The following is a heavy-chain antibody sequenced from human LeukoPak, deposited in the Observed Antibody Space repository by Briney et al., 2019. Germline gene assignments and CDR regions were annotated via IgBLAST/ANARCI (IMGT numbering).Heavy chain of an antibody. CDR1: GFNFGDYA. J-gene: IGHJ3*02. Sequence: GGSLRLFCTASGFNFGDYAMSWVRQAPGKGLEWVGFIRRKDYGGTIEYAASVTGRFTISKDDSQSIAYMHMNSLKSEDTAVYYCTRVRSGYFSPDAFDIWGQGTMVTVSS. D-gene: IGHD3-22*01. V-gene: IGHV3-49*04. CDR3: TRVRSGYFSPDAFDI. CDR2: IRRKDYGGTI.